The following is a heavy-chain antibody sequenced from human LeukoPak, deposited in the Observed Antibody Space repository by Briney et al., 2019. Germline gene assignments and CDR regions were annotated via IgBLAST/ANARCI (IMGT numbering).Heavy chain of an antibody. CDR2: INPNSGGT. V-gene: IGHV1-2*02. CDR1: GYTFTGYY. J-gene: IGHJ4*02. CDR3: ARGASIAARRSIDY. D-gene: IGHD6-6*01. Sequence: ASVKVSCKASGYTFTGYYMHWVRQAPGQGLEWMGWINPNSGGTNYAQKFQGRVTMTRDTSISTAYMELSRLRSDDTAVYYCARGASIAARRSIDYWGQGTLVTVSS.